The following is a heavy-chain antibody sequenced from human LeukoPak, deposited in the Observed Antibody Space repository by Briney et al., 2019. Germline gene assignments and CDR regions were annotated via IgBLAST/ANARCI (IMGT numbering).Heavy chain of an antibody. Sequence: GGSLRLSCAASGLTFSSYALHWVRQAPGKGLEWVAVISYDGSNKYYADSVKGRFTISRDNSKNTLYLQMNSLRAEDTAVYYCARESGGSCSPWGQGTLVTVSS. V-gene: IGHV3-30-3*01. CDR2: ISYDGSNK. CDR1: GLTFSSYA. CDR3: ARESGGSCSP. D-gene: IGHD2-15*01. J-gene: IGHJ5*02.